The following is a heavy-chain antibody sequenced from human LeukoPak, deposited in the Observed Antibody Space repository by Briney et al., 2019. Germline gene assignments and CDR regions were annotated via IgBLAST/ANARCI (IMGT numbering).Heavy chain of an antibody. CDR1: DGSFSGYY. J-gene: IGHJ5*02. Sequence: SETLSLTCAVYDGSFSGYYWSWIRQPPGKGLEWIGEINHSGSTNYNPSLKSRVTISVDTSKNQFSLKLSSVTAADTAVYYCARAPTATTDSSGYYVWFDPWGQGTLVTVPS. CDR3: ARAPTATTDSSGYYVWFDP. CDR2: INHSGST. D-gene: IGHD3-22*01. V-gene: IGHV4-34*01.